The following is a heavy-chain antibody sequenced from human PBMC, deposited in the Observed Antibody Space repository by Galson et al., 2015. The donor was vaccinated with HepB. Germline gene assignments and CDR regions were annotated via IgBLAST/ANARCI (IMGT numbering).Heavy chain of an antibody. CDR2: IWFDGSQK. CDR3: GRFDGTQIALDI. J-gene: IGHJ3*02. V-gene: IGHV3-33*01. CDR1: GFTFGSFG. D-gene: IGHD5-24*01. Sequence: SLRLSCAGSGFTFGSFGMHWVRHPPDKGLEWVAVIWFDGSQKYYVDSVNGRFSISRDNSRNMLYLQMNSLRAEDTAIYYCGRFDGTQIALDIWGQGTMVTVSS.